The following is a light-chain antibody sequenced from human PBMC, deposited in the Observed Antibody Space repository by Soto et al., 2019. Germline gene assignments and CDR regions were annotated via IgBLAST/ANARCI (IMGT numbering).Light chain of an antibody. Sequence: EIVLTQSPATLSLSPGERATLSCGASQSVSSSLAWYQQKPGQPPRLLIYDASNRATGIPARFSGSGSGTDFTLTISSLEPEDFAVYYCQQRSNWPPIFTFGPGTKVDIK. CDR2: DAS. CDR3: QQRSNWPPIFT. V-gene: IGKV3-11*01. J-gene: IGKJ3*01. CDR1: QSVSSS.